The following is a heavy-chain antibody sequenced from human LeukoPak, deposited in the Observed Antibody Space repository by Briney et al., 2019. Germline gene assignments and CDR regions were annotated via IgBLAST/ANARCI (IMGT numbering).Heavy chain of an antibody. D-gene: IGHD1-26*01. CDR2: IKQDGSEK. V-gene: IGHV3-7*01. CDR1: GFTSSSYW. J-gene: IGHJ4*02. CDR3: ARRSGSYDY. Sequence: QPGRSLRLSCAASGFTSSSYWMSWVRQAPGKGLEWVANIKQDGSEKYYVDSVKGRFTISRDNAKNSLYLQMNSLRAEDTAVYYCARRSGSYDYWGQGTLVTVSS.